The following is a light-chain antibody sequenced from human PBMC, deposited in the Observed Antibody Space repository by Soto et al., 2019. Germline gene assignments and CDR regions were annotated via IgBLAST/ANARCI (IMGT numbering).Light chain of an antibody. CDR1: QSVSSSY. CDR2: GAS. Sequence: EIVLTQSPGTLSLSPGERATLSCRASQSVSSSYLAWYQQKPGQTPRLLIYGASSRATGIPDRFSGSGFGTDLTLTISRLEPEDFAVYYCQQYGSSPPRYTFGQGTKLEIK. J-gene: IGKJ2*01. V-gene: IGKV3-20*01. CDR3: QQYGSSPPRYT.